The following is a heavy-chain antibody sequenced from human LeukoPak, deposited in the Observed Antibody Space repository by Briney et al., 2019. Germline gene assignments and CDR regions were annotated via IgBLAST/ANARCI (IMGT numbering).Heavy chain of an antibody. CDR3: ARAVIVGATYYFDY. J-gene: IGHJ4*02. D-gene: IGHD1-26*01. CDR2: IYSSGGT. Sequence: GGSLRLSCAASGFTVSSNYMSWVRQAPGKGLEWVSVIYSSGGTYYAGSVKGRFTISRDNSKNTVYLQLNSLRAEDTAVFYCARAVIVGATYYFDYWGQGTLVTVSS. CDR1: GFTVSSNY. V-gene: IGHV3-66*01.